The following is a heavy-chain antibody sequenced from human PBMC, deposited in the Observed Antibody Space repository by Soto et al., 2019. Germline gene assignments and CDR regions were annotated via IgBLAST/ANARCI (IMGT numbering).Heavy chain of an antibody. CDR3: ARAFCSGGSCYLDY. D-gene: IGHD2-15*01. CDR2: ISAYSGNT. V-gene: IGHV1-18*01. CDR1: GYTFTTFG. Sequence: ASVKVSCKASGYTFTTFGIGWVRQAPGQGLEWMGWISAYSGNTEYPEKLQGRATMTIDTSTSTTYMELRSLRSDDTAVYYCARAFCSGGSCYLDYWGQGALVTVSS. J-gene: IGHJ4*02.